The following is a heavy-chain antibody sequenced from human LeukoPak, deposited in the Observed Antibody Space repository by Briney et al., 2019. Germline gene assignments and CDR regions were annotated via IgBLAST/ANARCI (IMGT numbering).Heavy chain of an antibody. D-gene: IGHD3-9*01. Sequence: ASVKVSCKASGYTFTGYYMHWVRQAPGQGLEWMGWINPNSGGTNYAQKFQGRVTMTRDTSISTAYMELSRLRSDDTAVYYCARASTISQATTPGYWGQGTLVTVSS. CDR3: ARASTISQATTPGY. CDR2: INPNSGGT. J-gene: IGHJ4*02. V-gene: IGHV1-2*02. CDR1: GYTFTGYY.